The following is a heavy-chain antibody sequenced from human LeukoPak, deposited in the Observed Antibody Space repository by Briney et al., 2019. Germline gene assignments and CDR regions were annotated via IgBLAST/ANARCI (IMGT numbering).Heavy chain of an antibody. Sequence: GGSLRLSCAASGFTFSSYGMHWVRQAPGKGLEWVAGIWYDGSNKYYADSVKGRFTISRDNSKNTLYLQMNSLRAEDTAVYYCAKAVMTTVTFFDYWGQGTLVTVSS. CDR1: GFTFSSYG. D-gene: IGHD4-17*01. J-gene: IGHJ4*02. CDR2: IWYDGSNK. V-gene: IGHV3-33*06. CDR3: AKAVMTTVTFFDY.